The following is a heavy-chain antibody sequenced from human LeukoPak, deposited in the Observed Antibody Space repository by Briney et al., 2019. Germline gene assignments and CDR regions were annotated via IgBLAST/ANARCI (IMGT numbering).Heavy chain of an antibody. CDR3: AKERNPTEYYDFWSGYLNY. D-gene: IGHD3-3*01. CDR1: GFTFSSYA. J-gene: IGHJ4*02. CDR2: ISGSGGST. V-gene: IGHV3-23*01. Sequence: GGSLRLSCAASGFTFSSYAMSWVRQAPGKGLEWVSAISGSGGSTYYADSVKGRFTISRDNSKNTLYLQMNSLRAEDTAVHYCAKERNPTEYYDFWSGYLNYWGQGTLVTVSS.